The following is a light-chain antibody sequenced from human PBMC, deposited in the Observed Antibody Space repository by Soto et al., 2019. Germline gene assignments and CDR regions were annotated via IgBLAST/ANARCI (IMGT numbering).Light chain of an antibody. V-gene: IGKV3-15*01. Sequence: ETVLTQSPATLSVSPGERVTLSCRASQSLNSNLAWYQQKLGQAPRVLIYSASTRATGVPARFSGSGSGTEFILTITSLQSEDFGLYYCHDYNTWPWTFGQGTRVEIK. CDR3: HDYNTWPWT. CDR2: SAS. J-gene: IGKJ1*01. CDR1: QSLNSN.